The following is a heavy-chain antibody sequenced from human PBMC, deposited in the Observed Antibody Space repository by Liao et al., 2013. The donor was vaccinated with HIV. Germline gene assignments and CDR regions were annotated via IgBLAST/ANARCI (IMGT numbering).Heavy chain of an antibody. CDR3: ARGARLGDLDY. Sequence: QVQLQQWGAGLLKPSETLSLTCAVYGGSFSGYYWSWIRQPPGKGLEWIGEINHSGSTNYNPSLKSRLTISVDTSKNQFSLNLSSVTAADTAVYYCARGARLGDLDYWGQGNPGHRLL. J-gene: IGHJ4*02. CDR2: INHSGST. V-gene: IGHV4-34*01. CDR1: GGSFSGYY. D-gene: IGHD1-26*01.